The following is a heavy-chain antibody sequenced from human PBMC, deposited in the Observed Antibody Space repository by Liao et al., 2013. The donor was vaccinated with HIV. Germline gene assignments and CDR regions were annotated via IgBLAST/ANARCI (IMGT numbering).Heavy chain of an antibody. CDR3: ARDEWGGWFDP. CDR1: GGSISRGDYY. CDR2: FYSTGTT. J-gene: IGHJ5*02. D-gene: IGHD3-16*01. V-gene: IGHV4-30-4*08. Sequence: VELEESGPGLLKPSQTLSLTCTVSGGSISRGDYYWSWIRQPPGKGLEWIGSFYSTGTTYYNPSLKSRVTISLDTSNNQFSLKLSSVTAADTAVYYCARDEWGGWFDPWGQGTLVTVSS.